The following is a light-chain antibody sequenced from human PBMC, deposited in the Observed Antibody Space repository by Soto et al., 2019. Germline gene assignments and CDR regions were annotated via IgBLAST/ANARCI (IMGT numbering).Light chain of an antibody. CDR3: QQYGSSPRT. J-gene: IGKJ1*01. Sequence: EIVLTQSPGTLSLSPGERATLSCRASQSVSSSYLAWYQQKPGQAPRLLIYGASSRATGIPDRFSGSGSGTYVTPTISRLEPEDFAVYYCQQYGSSPRTFGQGTKVEIK. CDR1: QSVSSSY. V-gene: IGKV3-20*01. CDR2: GAS.